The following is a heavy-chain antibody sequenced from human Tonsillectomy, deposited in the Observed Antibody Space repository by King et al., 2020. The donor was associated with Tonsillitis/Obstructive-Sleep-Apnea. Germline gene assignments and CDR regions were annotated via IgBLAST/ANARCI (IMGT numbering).Heavy chain of an antibody. CDR2: INSDGSST. D-gene: IGHD5-18*01. J-gene: IGHJ4*02. V-gene: IGHV3-74*01. CDR1: GFTFSSYW. Sequence: VQLVESGGGLVQPGGSLRLSCAASGFTFSSYWMHWVRQAPGKGLVWVSRINSDGSSTSYADSVKGRFTISRDNAKNTLYLQMNSLRAEDTAVYYCARDDPPAAWIQLGSYWGQGTLVTVSS. CDR3: ARDDPPAAWIQLGSY.